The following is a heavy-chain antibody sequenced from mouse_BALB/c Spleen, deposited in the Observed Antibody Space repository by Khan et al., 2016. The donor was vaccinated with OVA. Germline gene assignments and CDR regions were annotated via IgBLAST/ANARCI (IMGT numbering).Heavy chain of an antibody. CDR1: GFTFSSVG. D-gene: IGHD3-1*01. CDR3: ARGVQPFDY. Sequence: EVELVESGGGLVQPGGSRKLSCAASGFTFSSVGMHWGRQALEEGQEGCAYFRSGSSTIYYADTVKGRFSISRDKPKNTLFLQLTCVRTEDTAMYYCARGVQPFDYWGQGTTLTVSS. J-gene: IGHJ2*01. V-gene: IGHV5-17*02. CDR2: FRSGSSTI.